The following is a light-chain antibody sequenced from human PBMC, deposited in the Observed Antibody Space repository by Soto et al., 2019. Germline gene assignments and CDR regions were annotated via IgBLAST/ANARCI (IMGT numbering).Light chain of an antibody. Sequence: EIVLTQSPATLSLSPGERATLSCRASQSVSTYLAWYQQKPGQAPRLLIYDASNRATGIPARFSGSGSGTDFTLTISRLEPEDFAVYYCQQRNSWPLTFGGGTKVEL. CDR3: QQRNSWPLT. CDR2: DAS. J-gene: IGKJ4*01. V-gene: IGKV3-11*01. CDR1: QSVSTY.